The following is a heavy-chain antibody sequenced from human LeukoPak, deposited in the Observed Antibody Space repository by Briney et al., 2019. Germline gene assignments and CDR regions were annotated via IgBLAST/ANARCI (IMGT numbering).Heavy chain of an antibody. Sequence: GESLKISCKGSGYSFTSYWIGWVRQMPGKGLEWMGIIYPGDSDTRYSPSFQGQVTISADKSISTAYLQWSSLKASDTAMYYCARGGGQGESGYSSSWYAYYYYMDVWGKWTTVTVSS. CDR3: ARGGGQGESGYSSSWYAYYYYMDV. CDR1: GYSFTSYW. CDR2: IYPGDSDT. J-gene: IGHJ6*03. D-gene: IGHD6-13*01. V-gene: IGHV5-51*01.